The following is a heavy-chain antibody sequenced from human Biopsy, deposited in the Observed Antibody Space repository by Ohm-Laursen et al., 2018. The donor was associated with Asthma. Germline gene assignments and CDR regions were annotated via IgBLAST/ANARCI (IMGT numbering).Heavy chain of an antibody. J-gene: IGHJ3*02. Sequence: SLRLSCAASGFVFGSHAMHWVRQAPGKGLEWLAVMSFDGRQTNYADSVKGRFTISRDNSKNTLYLQMNSLRAEDTAVYYCAKERYYDFWSGYPIWGQGTMVTVSS. CDR1: GFVFGSHA. D-gene: IGHD3-3*01. CDR3: AKERYYDFWSGYPI. CDR2: MSFDGRQT. V-gene: IGHV3-30*18.